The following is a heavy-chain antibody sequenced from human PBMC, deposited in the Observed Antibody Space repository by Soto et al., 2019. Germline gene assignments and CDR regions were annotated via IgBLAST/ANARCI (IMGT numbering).Heavy chain of an antibody. CDR1: GGSISSSSYY. CDR3: ARQRIFGVVIIPNWFDP. J-gene: IGHJ5*02. V-gene: IGHV4-39*01. CDR2: IYYSGST. Sequence: SETLSLTCTVSGGSISSSSYYWGWIRQPPGKGLEWIGSIYYSGSTYYNPSLKSRVTISVDTSKNQFSLKLSSVTAADTAVFYCARQRIFGVVIIPNWFDPWGQGTLDTVSS. D-gene: IGHD3-3*01.